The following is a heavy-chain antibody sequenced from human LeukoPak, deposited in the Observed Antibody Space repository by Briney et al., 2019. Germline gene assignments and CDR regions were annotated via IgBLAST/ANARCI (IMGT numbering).Heavy chain of an antibody. CDR3: ARSEPLDPPLSFDFDY. J-gene: IGHJ4*02. V-gene: IGHV1-46*01. D-gene: IGHD3-16*01. CDR1: GYTFTSYY. CDR2: INPSGGST. Sequence: ASVKVSCKASGYTFTSYYMHWVRQAPGQGLEWMGIINPSGGSTSYAQKFQGRVTMTRDTSTSTVYMELSSLRSEDTAVYYCARSEPLDPPLSFDFDYWGQGTLVTVPS.